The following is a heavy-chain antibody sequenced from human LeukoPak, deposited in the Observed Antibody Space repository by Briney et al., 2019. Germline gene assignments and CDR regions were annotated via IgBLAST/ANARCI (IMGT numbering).Heavy chain of an antibody. D-gene: IGHD4-17*01. Sequence: GGSLRLSCAVSGFTFSNYGMHWVRQAPGKGLEWVAIISYDASDKNYADSVKGRFTISRDNSKNTLYLEMNSLRAEDTAVYYCAKDSDYGLYWGQGTLVTVSS. CDR2: ISYDASDK. J-gene: IGHJ4*02. CDR3: AKDSDYGLY. CDR1: GFTFSNYG. V-gene: IGHV3-30*18.